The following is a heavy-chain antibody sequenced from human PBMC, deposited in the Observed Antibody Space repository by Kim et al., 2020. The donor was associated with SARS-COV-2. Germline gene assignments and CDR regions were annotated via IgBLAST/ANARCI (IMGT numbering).Heavy chain of an antibody. CDR3: ARDPRGLYYGSGSYSD. J-gene: IGHJ4*02. Sequence: SVKVSCKASGGTFSSYAISWVRQAPGQGLEWMGGIIPIFGTANYAQKFQGRVTITADESTSTAYMELSSLRSEDTAVYYCARDPRGLYYGSGSYSDWGQGTLVTVSS. CDR1: GGTFSSYA. D-gene: IGHD3-10*01. CDR2: IIPIFGTA. V-gene: IGHV1-69*13.